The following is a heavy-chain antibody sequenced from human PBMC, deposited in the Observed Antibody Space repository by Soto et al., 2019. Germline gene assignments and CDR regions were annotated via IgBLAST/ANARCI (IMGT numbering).Heavy chain of an antibody. V-gene: IGHV3-30-3*01. Sequence: QVQLVESGGGVVQPGRSLRLSCAASGFTFSSYAMHWVRQAPGKGLEWVAVISYDGSNKYYAGSVKGRFTISRDNSKNTLYLQMNSLRAEDTAVYYCARWERGYSGYDGSRHEFDYWGQGTLVTVSS. CDR2: ISYDGSNK. J-gene: IGHJ4*02. CDR1: GFTFSSYA. D-gene: IGHD5-12*01. CDR3: ARWERGYSGYDGSRHEFDY.